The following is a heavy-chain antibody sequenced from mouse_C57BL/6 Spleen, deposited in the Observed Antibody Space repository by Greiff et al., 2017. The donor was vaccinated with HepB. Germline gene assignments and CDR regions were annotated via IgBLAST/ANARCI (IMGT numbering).Heavy chain of an antibody. CDR3: AKRGTGYYFDD. CDR1: GFSFTSYG. J-gene: IGHJ2*01. CDR2: IWRGGST. V-gene: IGHV2-5*01. Sequence: QVQMKESGPGLVQPSQCLSITCTVSGFSFTSYGVHWVRQSPGKGLEWLGVIWRGGSTDYNAAFMSRLSITKDNAKSQVFFKMNSLQADDTAIYYCAKRGTGYYFDDWGKGTTLTVAS. D-gene: IGHD3-3*01.